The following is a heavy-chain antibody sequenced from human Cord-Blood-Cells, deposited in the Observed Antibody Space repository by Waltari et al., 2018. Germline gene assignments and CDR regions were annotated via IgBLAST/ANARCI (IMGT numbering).Heavy chain of an antibody. D-gene: IGHD5-18*01. V-gene: IGHV4-39*02. J-gene: IGHJ3*02. CDR2: IYYSGST. CDR3: ARDADTAIVHDAFDI. Sequence: QLQLQESGPGLVKPSETLSLTCTVSGGSISSSSYYWGWIRQPPGKGLEWIGSIYYSGSTYYNPSLKSLVTISVDTSKNQFSLKLSSVTAADTAVYYCARDADTAIVHDAFDIWGQGTMVTVSS. CDR1: GGSISSSSYY.